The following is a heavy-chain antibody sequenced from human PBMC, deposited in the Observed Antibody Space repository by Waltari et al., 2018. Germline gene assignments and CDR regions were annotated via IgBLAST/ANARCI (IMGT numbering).Heavy chain of an antibody. CDR3: ARDWGDYTPLGY. D-gene: IGHD4-17*01. J-gene: IGHJ4*02. Sequence: QVQLQESGPGLVKPSQTLSLTCTVSGGSISSGGYYWSWIRQHPGKGREWIGEIYHSGSTNYNPSLKSRVTISVDKSKNQFSLKLSSVTAADTAVYYCARDWGDYTPLGYWGQGTLVTVSS. V-gene: IGHV4-31*03. CDR1: GGSISSGGYY. CDR2: IYHSGST.